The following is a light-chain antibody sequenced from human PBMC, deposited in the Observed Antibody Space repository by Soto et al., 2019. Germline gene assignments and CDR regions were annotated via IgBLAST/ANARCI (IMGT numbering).Light chain of an antibody. J-gene: IGKJ1*01. CDR3: QHYNNWPRT. Sequence: DIQMTQSPSSLSASVGDRVTITCQASQGIRNYVNWFQQKPGRAPKLLIYDASTLNTGVPSRFSGSGFGTEFTLTISSLQSEDFAVYYCQHYNNWPRTFGQGTKVEIK. CDR1: QGIRNY. CDR2: DAS. V-gene: IGKV1-33*01.